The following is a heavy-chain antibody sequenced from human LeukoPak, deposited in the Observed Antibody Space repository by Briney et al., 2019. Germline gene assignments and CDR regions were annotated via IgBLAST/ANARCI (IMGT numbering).Heavy chain of an antibody. V-gene: IGHV1-8*03. CDR1: GYTFTSYD. Sequence: GASVKVSCKASGYTFTSYDINWVRQATGQGLEWMGWMNPNSCNTGYAQKFQGRVTITRNTSISTAYMELSSLRSEDTAVYYCARTVGYYYDSSGYPTYYYYYYMDVWGKGTTVTVSS. D-gene: IGHD3-22*01. CDR3: ARTVGYYYDSSGYPTYYYYYYMDV. CDR2: MNPNSCNT. J-gene: IGHJ6*03.